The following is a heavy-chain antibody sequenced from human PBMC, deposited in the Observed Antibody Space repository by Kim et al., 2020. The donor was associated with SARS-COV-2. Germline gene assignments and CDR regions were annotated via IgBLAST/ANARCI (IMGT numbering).Heavy chain of an antibody. Sequence: FYADPVKGRFTISRDNSKNTLYLQLNLRRAEDTAIYYCVRQVAGSNFDVWGQGTMVTVSS. V-gene: IGHV3-23*01. CDR3: VRQVAGSNFDV. J-gene: IGHJ3*01. D-gene: IGHD3-10*01.